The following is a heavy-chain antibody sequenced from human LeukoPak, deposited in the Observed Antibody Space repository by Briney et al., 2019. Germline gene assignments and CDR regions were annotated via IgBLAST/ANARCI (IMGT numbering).Heavy chain of an antibody. Sequence: SETLSLTCAVYGGSFSGYYWSWIRQPPGKGLEWIGEINHSGSTNYNPSLKSRVTISVDTSKNQFSLKLSSVTAADTAVYYCARADYYDSSGLDYWGQGTLVTVSS. CDR1: GGSFSGYY. J-gene: IGHJ4*02. D-gene: IGHD3-22*01. CDR2: INHSGST. CDR3: ARADYYDSSGLDY. V-gene: IGHV4-34*01.